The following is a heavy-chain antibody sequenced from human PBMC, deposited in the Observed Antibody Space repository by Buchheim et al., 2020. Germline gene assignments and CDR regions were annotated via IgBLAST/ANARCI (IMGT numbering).Heavy chain of an antibody. D-gene: IGHD5-18*01. CDR2: IYPGDSET. Sequence: EVQLVQSGAEVKKPGESLKISCKGSGYSFTNSWIAWVRQMPGKGLEWMGIIYPGDSETRYSPAFQGQVTMSADKSIDTAYLQWSSLKVSDTAMYYCARLGGYSYAWYLDLWGRGTL. J-gene: IGHJ2*01. CDR3: ARLGGYSYAWYLDL. CDR1: GYSFTNSW. V-gene: IGHV5-51*01.